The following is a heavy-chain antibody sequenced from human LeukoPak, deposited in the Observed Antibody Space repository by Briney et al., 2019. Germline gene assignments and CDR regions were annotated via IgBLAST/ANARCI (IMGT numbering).Heavy chain of an antibody. D-gene: IGHD3-22*01. Sequence: PSETLSLTCTVSGGSISSSSYYWGWIRQPPGKGLEWIGRIYTSGSTNNNPSLKSRVTMSVDTSKNQFSLKLSSVTAADTAVYYCARDRSYYDSSGYWTVFDYWGQGTLVTVSS. CDR2: IYTSGST. CDR3: ARDRSYYDSSGYWTVFDY. V-gene: IGHV4-39*07. CDR1: GGSISSSSYY. J-gene: IGHJ4*02.